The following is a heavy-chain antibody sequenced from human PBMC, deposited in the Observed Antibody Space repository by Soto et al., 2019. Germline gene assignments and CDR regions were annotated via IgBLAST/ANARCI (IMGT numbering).Heavy chain of an antibody. V-gene: IGHV6-1*01. CDR1: GDSVSSNSAA. CDR3: ARDGGIQGITGITIFGVVTHNWFDP. D-gene: IGHD3-3*01. J-gene: IGHJ5*02. Sequence: PSQTLSLTCAISGDSVSSNSAAWNWIRQSPSRGLEWLGRTYYRSKWYNDYAVSVKSRITINPDTSKNQFSLQLNSVTPEDTAVYYCARDGGIQGITGITIFGVVTHNWFDPWGQGTLVTV. CDR2: TYYRSKWYN.